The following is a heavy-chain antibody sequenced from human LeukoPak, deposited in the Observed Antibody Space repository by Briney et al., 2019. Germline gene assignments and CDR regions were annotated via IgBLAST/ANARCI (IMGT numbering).Heavy chain of an antibody. D-gene: IGHD2-8*01. V-gene: IGHV3-7*03. Sequence: GGSLRLSCEASPFIFSGYWLNWVRQTPGKGLEWVASIKEDGSERQYVDSAKGRFSISRDNTKGSLFLQLNSLRAEDTAVYYCARDLGYCTNGACHTRFDYWGQGTLVTVSS. CDR2: IKEDGSER. CDR1: PFIFSGYW. CDR3: ARDLGYCTNGACHTRFDY. J-gene: IGHJ4*02.